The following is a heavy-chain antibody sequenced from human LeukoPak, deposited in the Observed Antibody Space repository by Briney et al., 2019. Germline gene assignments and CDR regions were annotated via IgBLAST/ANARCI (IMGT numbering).Heavy chain of an antibody. V-gene: IGHV3-23*01. J-gene: IGHJ4*02. CDR3: ARIEATVALY. CDR2: ISDNGDRT. D-gene: IGHD4-23*01. CDR1: GFTFSDYG. Sequence: GGSLRLSCAASGFTFSDYGMTWVRRAPGKGLEWVSMISDNGDRTNYADSVKGRFTISRDNSKNTLYLQMNSLRAEDTAVYYCARIEATVALYWGQGTLVTVSS.